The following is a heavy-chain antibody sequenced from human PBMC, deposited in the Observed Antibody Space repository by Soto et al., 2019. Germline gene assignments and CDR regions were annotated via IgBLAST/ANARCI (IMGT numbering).Heavy chain of an antibody. CDR1: GFTFSDYY. Sequence: GGSLRLSCAASGFTFSDYYMSWIRQAPGKGLEWVSYISSSSSYTNYADSVKGRFTISRDNAKNSLYLQMNSLRAEDTAVYYCARIDRIAAAPLYWGQGTLVTVSS. D-gene: IGHD6-13*01. CDR3: ARIDRIAAAPLY. J-gene: IGHJ4*02. V-gene: IGHV3-11*06. CDR2: ISSSSSYT.